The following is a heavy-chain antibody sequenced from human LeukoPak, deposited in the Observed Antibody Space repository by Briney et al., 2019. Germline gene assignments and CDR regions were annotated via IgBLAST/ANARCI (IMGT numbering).Heavy chain of an antibody. CDR2: ISSSGTTI. Sequence: GGSLRLSCAVSGLTFSDYYMSWIRQAPGKGLGWVSYISSSGTTIYYTDSVKGRFTISRDNAKNSLYLQMNSLRAEDTAVYYCARGAARDYYYYGMDVWGQGTTVTVSS. V-gene: IGHV3-11*01. D-gene: IGHD6-13*01. CDR1: GLTFSDYY. CDR3: ARGAARDYYYYGMDV. J-gene: IGHJ6*02.